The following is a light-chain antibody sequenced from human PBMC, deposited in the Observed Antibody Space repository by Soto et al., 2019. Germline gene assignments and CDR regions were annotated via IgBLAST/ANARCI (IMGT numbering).Light chain of an antibody. J-gene: IGKJ1*01. V-gene: IGKV1-5*03. CDR1: QTISSW. CDR2: KAS. Sequence: DIQMTQAASTMSASVGDRVTITCRASQTISSWLAWYQQKPGKAPKVLIYKASSLESGVPSRFSGSGSGTEFTLTISSLQPDDFATYYCQQYNSYSSWTFGQGTKVDI. CDR3: QQYNSYSSWT.